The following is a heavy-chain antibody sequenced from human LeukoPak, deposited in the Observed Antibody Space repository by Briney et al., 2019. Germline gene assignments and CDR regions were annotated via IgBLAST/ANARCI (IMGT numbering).Heavy chain of an antibody. V-gene: IGHV3-21*01. J-gene: IGHJ6*02. Sequence: PGGSLRLSCAASGFTFSSYSMNWVRQAPGKVLEWVSSISSSSSYIYYADSVKGRFTISRDNAKNSLYLQMNSLRAEDTAVYYCARDLRYCSSTSCYGPYYYYYGMDVWGQGTTVTVSS. CDR1: GFTFSSYS. CDR3: ARDLRYCSSTSCYGPYYYYYGMDV. CDR2: ISSSSSYI. D-gene: IGHD2-2*01.